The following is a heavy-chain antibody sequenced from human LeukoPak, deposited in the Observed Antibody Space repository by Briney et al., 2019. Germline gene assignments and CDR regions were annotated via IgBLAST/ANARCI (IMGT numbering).Heavy chain of an antibody. D-gene: IGHD3-22*01. CDR3: AKDNYYDSSGYYYADAFDI. J-gene: IGHJ3*02. V-gene: IGHV3-23*01. CDR2: ISGSGGST. Sequence: GGSLRLSCAASGFTFSSYAMSWVRQAPGKGLEWVSAISGSGGSTYCADSVKGRFTISRDNSKNTLYLQMNSLRAEDTAVYYCAKDNYYDSSGYYYADAFDIWGQGTMVTVSS. CDR1: GFTFSSYA.